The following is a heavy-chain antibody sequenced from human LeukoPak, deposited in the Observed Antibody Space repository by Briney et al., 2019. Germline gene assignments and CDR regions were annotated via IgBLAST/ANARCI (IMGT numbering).Heavy chain of an antibody. CDR3: ARGSTVVRGIIITGGYYFDY. CDR1: GGSISNYY. Sequence: SETLSLTCTVSGGSISNYYWSWIRQPPGKGLEWIGYIYSSGSTNYNPSLKSRVTISIDTSKKQFSLKLNSVTAADTAVYYCARGSTVVRGIIITGGYYFDYWGQGTLVTVSS. V-gene: IGHV4-59*01. D-gene: IGHD3-10*01. J-gene: IGHJ4*02. CDR2: IYSSGST.